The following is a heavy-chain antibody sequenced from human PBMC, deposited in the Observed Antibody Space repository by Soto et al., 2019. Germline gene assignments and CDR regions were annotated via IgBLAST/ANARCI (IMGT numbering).Heavy chain of an antibody. D-gene: IGHD1-7*01. Sequence: QVQLQESGPGLAKPSQTLSLTCTVSGGSISSGDYYWSWIRQPPGKGLEWIGHIYYSGSTYYNPSLKSRVTISVDTSKTQFSLKLRSVTAADTAVYYCARDRNLIDYYGMDVWGQGTTVTVSS. CDR2: IYYSGST. V-gene: IGHV4-30-4*01. J-gene: IGHJ6*02. CDR3: ARDRNLIDYYGMDV. CDR1: GGSISSGDYY.